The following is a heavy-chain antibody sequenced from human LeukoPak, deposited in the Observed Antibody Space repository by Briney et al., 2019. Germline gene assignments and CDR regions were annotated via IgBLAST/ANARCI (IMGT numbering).Heavy chain of an antibody. Sequence: GGCLRLSCAASGFTFSSDSMNWVRQAPGKGLEWVSSISSSSSYIYYADSVKGRFTISRDNAKNSLYLQMNSLRAEDTAVYYCATGKGSNWFDPWGQGTLVTVSS. CDR1: GFTFSSDS. V-gene: IGHV3-21*01. CDR2: ISSSSSYI. CDR3: ATGKGSNWFDP. J-gene: IGHJ5*02. D-gene: IGHD3-10*01.